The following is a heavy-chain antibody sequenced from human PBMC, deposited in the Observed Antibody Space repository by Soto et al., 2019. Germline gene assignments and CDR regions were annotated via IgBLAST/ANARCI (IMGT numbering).Heavy chain of an antibody. V-gene: IGHV1-8*01. CDR3: AGGVDTAMGDDAFDI. Sequence: ASVNVSCKASGYTFTSYDINWVRQATGQGLEWMGWMNPNSGNTGYAQKFQGRVTMTRNTSISTAYMELSSLRSEDTAVYYCAGGVDTAMGDDAFDIWGQGTMVTVSS. CDR1: GYTFTSYD. J-gene: IGHJ3*02. CDR2: MNPNSGNT. D-gene: IGHD5-18*01.